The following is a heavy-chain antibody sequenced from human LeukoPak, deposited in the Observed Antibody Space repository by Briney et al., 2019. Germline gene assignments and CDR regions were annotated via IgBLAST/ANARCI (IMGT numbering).Heavy chain of an antibody. Sequence: ASVKVSCKASGYTFTGYYMHWVRQAPEQGLEWMGWINPNSGGTNYAQKFQGWVTMTRDTSISTAYMELSRLRSDDTAVYYCARALLRFLEWLPSYYYYGMDVWGQGTTVTVSS. J-gene: IGHJ6*02. D-gene: IGHD3-3*01. CDR1: GYTFTGYY. V-gene: IGHV1-2*04. CDR2: INPNSGGT. CDR3: ARALLRFLEWLPSYYYYGMDV.